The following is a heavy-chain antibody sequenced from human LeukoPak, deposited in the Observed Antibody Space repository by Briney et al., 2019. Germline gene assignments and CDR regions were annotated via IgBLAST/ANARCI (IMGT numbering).Heavy chain of an antibody. J-gene: IGHJ3*02. D-gene: IGHD5-18*01. V-gene: IGHV4-39*07. Sequence: KPSETLSLTCTVSRGSISTSNYYWGWVRQPPGKALEWIGNIFYSGSTYYSPSLKSRVTISLDTSRNQFSLKLSSVTAADTAVYYCAREVDTAMVDAFDIWGQGTMVTVSS. CDR1: RGSISTSNYY. CDR3: AREVDTAMVDAFDI. CDR2: IFYSGST.